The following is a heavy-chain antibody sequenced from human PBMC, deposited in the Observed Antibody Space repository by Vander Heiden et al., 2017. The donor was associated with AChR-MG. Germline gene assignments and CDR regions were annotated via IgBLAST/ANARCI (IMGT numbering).Heavy chain of an antibody. CDR3: ASHNSGYDLPQFDY. Sequence: QLQLQESGPGLVKPSDTLSLTCTVSGGSISSSSYYGCWIRQHPGKGWGWIGSYYYGGSTYYNPSLKSRVTISVDTSKNQFSLKLSSVTAADTAVYYCASHNSGYDLPQFDYWGQGTLVTVSS. V-gene: IGHV4-39*01. D-gene: IGHD5-12*01. CDR2: YYYGGST. CDR1: GGSISSSSYY. J-gene: IGHJ4*02.